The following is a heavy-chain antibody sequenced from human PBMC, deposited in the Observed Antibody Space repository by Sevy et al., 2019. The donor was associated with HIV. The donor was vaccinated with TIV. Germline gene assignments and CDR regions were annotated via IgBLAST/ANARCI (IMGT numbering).Heavy chain of an antibody. CDR1: GFALSNYYA. Sequence: GGSLRLSCAASGFALSNYYAMHWVRQAPGKGLEWVALISYDGSDKYYGDSVKGRFTISSGNFKNTLCLQLNSLTTEDTAVYYCARSRANYGVHYSFCAMDVWGQGTTVTVSS. V-gene: IGHV3-30-3*01. J-gene: IGHJ6*02. CDR3: ARSRANYGVHYSFCAMDV. D-gene: IGHD4-17*01. CDR2: ISYDGSDK.